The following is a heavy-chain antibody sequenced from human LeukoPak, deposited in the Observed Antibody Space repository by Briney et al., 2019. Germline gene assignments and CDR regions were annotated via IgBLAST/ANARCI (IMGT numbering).Heavy chain of an antibody. CDR2: ISGNAGST. CDR1: GFTFSRFA. CDR3: VGATSPDY. V-gene: IGHV3-64D*06. D-gene: IGHD5-12*01. J-gene: IGHJ4*02. Sequence: GGSLRLSCSGSGFTFSRFAMHWVRQAPGKGPECVSGISGNAGSTYYADSVKGRFTISRDNSKNTVYLQMSGLRAEDTSVYYCVGATSPDYWGRGTLVTVSS.